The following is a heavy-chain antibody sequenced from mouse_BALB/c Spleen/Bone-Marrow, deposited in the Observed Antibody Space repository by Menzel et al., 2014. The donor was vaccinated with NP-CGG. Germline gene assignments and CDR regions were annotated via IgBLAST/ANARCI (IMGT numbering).Heavy chain of an antibody. CDR1: GYTFTNYW. V-gene: IGHV1-7*01. CDR2: INPSTGYT. J-gene: IGHJ3*01. CDR3: ARGYQRILAY. Sequence: QVQLQQSGAELAKPGASVKMSCKASGYTFTNYWMHWVKQRPGQGPEWIGYINPSTGYTEYNQKFKDKATLTADKSSSTAYMQLSSLTSEDSAVYYCARGYQRILAYWGQGTLVTVSA.